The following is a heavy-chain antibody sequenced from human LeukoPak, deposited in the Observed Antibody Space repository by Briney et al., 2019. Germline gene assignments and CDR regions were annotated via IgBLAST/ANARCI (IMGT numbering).Heavy chain of an antibody. CDR1: GFTLDDYA. D-gene: IGHD3-3*01. CDR3: AKALGLRFLEWLTFDY. Sequence: GGSLRLSCAASGFTLDDYAMHWVRQAPGKGLEWVSGISWNSGSIGYADSVKGRFTISRDNAKNSLYLQMNSLRAEDTALYYCAKALGLRFLEWLTFDYWGQGTLVTVSS. V-gene: IGHV3-9*01. CDR2: ISWNSGSI. J-gene: IGHJ4*02.